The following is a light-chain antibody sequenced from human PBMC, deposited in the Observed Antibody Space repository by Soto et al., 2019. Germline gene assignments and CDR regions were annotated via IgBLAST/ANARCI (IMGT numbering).Light chain of an antibody. J-gene: IGKJ4*01. CDR2: FAS. CDR3: QPYNTWPLT. Sequence: EIVMTQSPATLSVSPGEKATLSCRASQSVNNNLAWYLQKPGQAPRLLIYFASTRTTGIPARYSDSGSGTEFTLTNSSLQPVDFGGYYSQPYNTWPLTFGGGTNVETK. CDR1: QSVNNN. V-gene: IGKV3-15*01.